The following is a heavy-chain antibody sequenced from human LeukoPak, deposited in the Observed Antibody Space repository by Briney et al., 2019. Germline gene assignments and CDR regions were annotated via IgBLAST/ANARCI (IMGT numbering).Heavy chain of an antibody. Sequence: SETLSLTRTVSGGSISSYYWSWIRQPPGKGLEWIGYIYYSGSTNYNPSLKSRVTISLDTSGNQFSLKLSSVTAADTAVYYCASGYCGGACQLGGVDMWGQGTMVTVSS. J-gene: IGHJ3*02. CDR3: ASGYCGGACQLGGVDM. CDR2: IYYSGST. D-gene: IGHD2-21*02. V-gene: IGHV4-59*01. CDR1: GGSISSYY.